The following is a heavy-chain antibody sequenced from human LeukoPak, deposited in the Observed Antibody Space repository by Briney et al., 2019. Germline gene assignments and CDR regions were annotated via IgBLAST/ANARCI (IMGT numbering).Heavy chain of an antibody. CDR2: ISGSGGST. D-gene: IGHD4-23*01. J-gene: IGHJ3*02. CDR1: GLTFSSYA. Sequence: GGSLSPSCAASGLTFSSYAMSWVRQAPGKGLEWVSAISGSGGSTYYADSVKGRFTISRDNSKNTLYLQMNSLRAEDTAVYYCAKGLYGGNPTDAFDIWGQGKMVTVSS. CDR3: AKGLYGGNPTDAFDI. V-gene: IGHV3-23*01.